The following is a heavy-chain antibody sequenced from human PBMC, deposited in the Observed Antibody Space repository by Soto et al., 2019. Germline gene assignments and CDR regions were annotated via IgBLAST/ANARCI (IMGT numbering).Heavy chain of an antibody. CDR1: GGSISSSSYY. CDR2: IYSLGNT. Sequence: SETLSLTCTVSGGSISSSSYYWGWIRQPPGQGLEWLGTIYSLGNTYYNPSLKSRVTISVDKSKSQLFLKLSSVTAADTAVYYCARGIEEQQLVLFGFDYWGQGTLLTVSS. V-gene: IGHV4-39*01. D-gene: IGHD6-13*01. J-gene: IGHJ4*02. CDR3: ARGIEEQQLVLFGFDY.